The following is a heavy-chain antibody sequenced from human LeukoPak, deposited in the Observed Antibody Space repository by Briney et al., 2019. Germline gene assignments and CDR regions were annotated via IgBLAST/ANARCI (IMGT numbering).Heavy chain of an antibody. D-gene: IGHD1-1*01. CDR1: GGSISSYY. V-gene: IGHV4-59*01. J-gene: IGHJ5*02. CDR3: ARLLRGTNSGFDP. CDR2: IYYSGST. Sequence: SETLSPTCTVSGGSISSYYWSWIRQPPGKGLEWIGYIYYSGSTNYNPSLKSRVTISVDTSKNQFSLKLSSVTAADTAVYYCARLLRGTNSGFDPWGQGTLVTVSS.